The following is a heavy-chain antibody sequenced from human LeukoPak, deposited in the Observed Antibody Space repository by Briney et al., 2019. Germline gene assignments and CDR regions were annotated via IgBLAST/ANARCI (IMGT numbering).Heavy chain of an antibody. CDR2: IYSGGST. Sequence: GRSLRLSCAASGFTFSGYAMHWVRQAPGKGLEWVSVIYSGGSTYYADSVKGRFTISRDNSKNTLYLQMNSLRAEDTAVYYCARVGYYYGSGSYLSPLDYWGQGTLVTVSS. V-gene: IGHV3-66*01. J-gene: IGHJ4*02. D-gene: IGHD3-10*01. CDR1: GFTFSGYA. CDR3: ARVGYYYGSGSYLSPLDY.